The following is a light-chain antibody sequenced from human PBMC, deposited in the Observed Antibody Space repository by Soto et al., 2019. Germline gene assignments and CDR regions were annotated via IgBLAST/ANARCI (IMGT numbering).Light chain of an antibody. CDR1: QTISTS. CDR3: QQYGTSSRT. J-gene: IGKJ1*01. Sequence: IQMTQSPSSLSASIGDRVTITCRASQTISTSLAWYQQKPGKAPKLLIYLASTLQSGVPARFSGSGSATEFTLSISSLQPDDFATYYCQQYGTSSRTFGQGTKVDIK. CDR2: LAS. V-gene: IGKV1-5*03.